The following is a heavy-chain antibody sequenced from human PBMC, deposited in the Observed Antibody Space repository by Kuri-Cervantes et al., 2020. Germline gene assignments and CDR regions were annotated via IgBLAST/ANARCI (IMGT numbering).Heavy chain of an antibody. CDR1: GYSISSGYY. D-gene: IGHD6-19*01. J-gene: IGHJ4*02. Sequence: ESLKISCAVSGYSISSGYYWGWIRQPPGKGLEWIGSIYHSGSTYYNPSLKSRVTISVDTSKNQFSLKLSSVTAADTAVYYCARQGGERYSSGWDIVVEQEGQDYWGQGTLVTVSS. CDR3: ARQGGERYSSGWDIVVEQEGQDY. CDR2: IYHSGST. V-gene: IGHV4-38-2*01.